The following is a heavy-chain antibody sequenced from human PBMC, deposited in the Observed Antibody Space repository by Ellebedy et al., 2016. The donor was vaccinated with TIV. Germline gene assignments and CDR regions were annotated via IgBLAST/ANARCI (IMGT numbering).Heavy chain of an antibody. V-gene: IGHV4-34*01. J-gene: IGHJ5*02. Sequence: SETLSLTCTVSGGSISSYYWTWIRQPPGKGLEWIGEINHSGSTNYNPSLKSRVTISIDTSKNLFSLKLSSVTAADTAVYYCARGGGFWDFVVVEVVTRWFDPWGQGTLVTVSS. CDR2: INHSGST. CDR3: ARGGGFWDFVVVEVVTRWFDP. CDR1: GGSISSYY. D-gene: IGHD2-15*01.